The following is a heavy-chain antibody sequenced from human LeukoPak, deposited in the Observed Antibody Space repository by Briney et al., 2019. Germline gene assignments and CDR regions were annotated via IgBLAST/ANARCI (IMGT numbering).Heavy chain of an antibody. CDR2: INPHSGKT. D-gene: IGHD5-12*01. Sequence: ASVKVSCKTSGYPFRNYDINWARQATGQGLEWMGWINPHSGKTGYAQKLQGRVTMTTDTSTSTAYMELRSLRSDDTAVYYCARTSHYVDIAATIPYGIYYFDYWGQGTLVTVSS. V-gene: IGHV1-8*01. J-gene: IGHJ4*02. CDR1: GYPFRNYD. CDR3: ARTSHYVDIAATIPYGIYYFDY.